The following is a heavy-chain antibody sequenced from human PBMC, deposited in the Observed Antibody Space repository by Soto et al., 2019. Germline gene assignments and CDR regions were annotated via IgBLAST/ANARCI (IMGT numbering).Heavy chain of an antibody. V-gene: IGHV4-38-2*02. Sequence: SETPSLTCAVSGYSINSGYYWGWIRQSPGKGMEWIGSVFNSGTPYSTPSLKTRTTIPVDTSTNHFSLDLKAVTAADTDLYYCVRDFGDRQDFWSGSHSWGPGIPVTVSS. CDR2: VFNSGTP. D-gene: IGHD3-3*01. CDR1: GYSINSGYY. J-gene: IGHJ5*02. CDR3: VRDFGDRQDFWSGSHS.